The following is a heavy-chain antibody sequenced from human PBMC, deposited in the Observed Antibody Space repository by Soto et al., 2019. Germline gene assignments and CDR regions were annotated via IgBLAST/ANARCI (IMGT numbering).Heavy chain of an antibody. J-gene: IGHJ4*02. CDR2: ISPGIDIR. V-gene: IGHV1-69*16. CDR3: AGGMCFGGSCYLDV. Sequence: QVQLVQSGAEVKKPGSSVKVSCKASGGTFSTYTLYWVRQAPGQGLEWMGGISPGIDIRDYAQKFQGRVTITTNESTSTVYMQPSTLISAETALYYCAGGMCFGGSCYLDVWGQRTMVTLSS. CDR1: GGTFSTYT. D-gene: IGHD2-15*01.